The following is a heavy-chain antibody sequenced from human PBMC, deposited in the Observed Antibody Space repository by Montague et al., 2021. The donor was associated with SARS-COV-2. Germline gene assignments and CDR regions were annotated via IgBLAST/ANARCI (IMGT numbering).Heavy chain of an antibody. V-gene: IGHV4-59*08. Sequence: SETLSLTCTVSDGSISHYYWNWIRQPPGKGLEWIGYIHFSGSTNYNPSLKSRVAISLDSSENQFSLKLSSVTAADTAVYYCSRHPPGSARDEYLGQGILVTVPS. CDR3: SRHPPGSARDEY. J-gene: IGHJ4*02. CDR2: IHFSGST. D-gene: IGHD2-15*01. CDR1: DGSISHYY.